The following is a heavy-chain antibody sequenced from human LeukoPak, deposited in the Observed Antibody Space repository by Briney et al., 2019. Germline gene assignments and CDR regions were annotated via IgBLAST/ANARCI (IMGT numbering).Heavy chain of an antibody. CDR2: FDPEDGET. V-gene: IGHV1-24*01. CDR3: ATKGRGGTTMILYGMDV. D-gene: IGHD3-22*01. J-gene: IGHJ6*02. Sequence: ASVKVSCKVSGYTLTELSMHWVRQAPGKGLEWMGGFDPEDGETIYAQKFQGRVTMTEDTSTDTAYMELSSLRSEDTAVYYCATKGRGGTTMILYGMDVWGQGTTVTVSS. CDR1: GYTLTELS.